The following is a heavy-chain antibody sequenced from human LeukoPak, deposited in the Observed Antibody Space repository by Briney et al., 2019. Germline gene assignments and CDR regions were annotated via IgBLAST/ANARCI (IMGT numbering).Heavy chain of an antibody. CDR1: GGSISSYY. D-gene: IGHD1-26*01. J-gene: IGHJ3*02. CDR2: IYTGGNT. V-gene: IGHV4-4*07. CDR3: STGSSTWVGVFHI. Sequence: SETLSLTCTVSGGSISSYYWNWIRQTAGKGLEWIGRIYTGGNTNYNPSLKSRVIISEDKSKNQIFLTLTSVTAADTAVYYCSTGSSTWVGVFHIWGQGTVVTVSS.